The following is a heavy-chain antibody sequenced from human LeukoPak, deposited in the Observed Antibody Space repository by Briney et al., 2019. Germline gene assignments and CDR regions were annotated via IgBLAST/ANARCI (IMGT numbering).Heavy chain of an antibody. CDR3: ARGSYDILTGYLDC. J-gene: IGHJ4*02. CDR2: ISSSSSYI. D-gene: IGHD3-9*01. V-gene: IGHV3-21*01. CDR1: GFTFSGYS. Sequence: GGSLRLSCAASGFTFSGYSMNRVRQAPGKGLEWVSSISSSSSYIYYADSVKGRFTISRDNAKNSLYLQMNSLRAEDTAVYYCARGSYDILTGYLDCWGQGTLVTVSS.